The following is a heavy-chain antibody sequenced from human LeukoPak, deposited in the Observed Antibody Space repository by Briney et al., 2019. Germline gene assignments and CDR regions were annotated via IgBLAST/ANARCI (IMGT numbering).Heavy chain of an antibody. Sequence: SETLSLTGTVSGVSISSSSYYWGWIRQPPGKGLEWIGSIYYSGSTYYNPSPKSRVTISVDTSKNPFSLKLSSVTAADTAVYYCARLSYGTLYGMDVWGQGTTVTVSS. CDR2: IYYSGST. D-gene: IGHD5-18*01. CDR3: ARLSYGTLYGMDV. J-gene: IGHJ6*02. CDR1: GVSISSSSYY. V-gene: IGHV4-39*01.